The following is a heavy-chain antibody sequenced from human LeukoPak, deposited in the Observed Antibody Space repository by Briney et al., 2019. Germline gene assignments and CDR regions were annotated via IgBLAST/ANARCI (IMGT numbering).Heavy chain of an antibody. D-gene: IGHD4-23*01. CDR3: ATSPSRRWWFDP. CDR2: FDPEDGET. V-gene: IGHV1-24*01. CDR1: GYTFTSYY. Sequence: GASVKVSCKASGYTFTSYYMHWVRQAPGKGLEWMGGFDPEDGETIYAQKFQGRVTMTEDTSTDTAYMELSSLRSEDTAVYYCATSPSRRWWFDPWGQGTLVTVSS. J-gene: IGHJ5*02.